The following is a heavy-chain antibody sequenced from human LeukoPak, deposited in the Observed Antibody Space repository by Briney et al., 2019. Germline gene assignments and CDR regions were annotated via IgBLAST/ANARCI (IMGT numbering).Heavy chain of an antibody. V-gene: IGHV4-59*01. CDR1: GASTTSYY. J-gene: IGHJ4*02. D-gene: IGHD3-22*01. CDR2: IYSDGTT. Sequence: PSETLSLTCSVSGASTTSYYWNWIRQAPGKGLEWIGYIYSDGTTSYSPSLRSRVTISIDTSRNQFSLKLSSVTAADAAVYYCARDTRSYDTSGYYYFDDWGQGALVTVSS. CDR3: ARDTRSYDTSGYYYFDD.